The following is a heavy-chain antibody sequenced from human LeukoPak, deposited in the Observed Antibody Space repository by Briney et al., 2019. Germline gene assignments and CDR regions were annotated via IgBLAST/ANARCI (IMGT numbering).Heavy chain of an antibody. D-gene: IGHD3-3*01. CDR3: ARARAETIFGVVMGYYFDY. J-gene: IGHJ4*02. CDR2: IYYSGST. CDR1: GGSISSYY. Sequence: SETLSLTCTVSGGSISSYYWSWIRQPPGKGLEWIGYIYYSGSTNYNPSLKSRVTISVDTSKNQFSLKLSSMTAADTAVYYCARARAETIFGVVMGYYFDYWGQGTLVTVSS. V-gene: IGHV4-59*01.